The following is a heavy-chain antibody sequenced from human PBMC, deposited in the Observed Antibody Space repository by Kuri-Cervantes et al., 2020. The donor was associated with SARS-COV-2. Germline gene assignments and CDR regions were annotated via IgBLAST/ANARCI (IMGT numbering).Heavy chain of an antibody. CDR2: IIPIFGTA. Sequence: SVKVSCKASGYTFSSYAISWVRQAPGQGLEWMGGIIPIFGTANYAQKFQGRVTITADESTSTAYMELSSLRSEDTAVYYCARDFGVPAALAYYYGMDVWGQGTTVTVSS. CDR1: GYTFSSYA. D-gene: IGHD2-2*01. J-gene: IGHJ6*02. CDR3: ARDFGVPAALAYYYGMDV. V-gene: IGHV1-69*13.